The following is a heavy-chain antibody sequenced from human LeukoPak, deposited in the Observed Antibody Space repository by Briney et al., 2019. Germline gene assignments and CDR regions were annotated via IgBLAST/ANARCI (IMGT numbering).Heavy chain of an antibody. Sequence: TGGSLRLSFGGPGFTVIRFEMDLFRQAPGKGLEWVSYISSSGNTIHSADSVKGRFTISRHNAKNSLYLQMNSLRAEDTAVYYCASMGYSYGHYYNGRDVWVQGTTVTVSS. CDR3: ASMGYSYGHYYNGRDV. CDR1: GFTVIRFE. J-gene: IGHJ6*02. CDR2: ISSSGNTI. D-gene: IGHD5-18*01. V-gene: IGHV3-48*03.